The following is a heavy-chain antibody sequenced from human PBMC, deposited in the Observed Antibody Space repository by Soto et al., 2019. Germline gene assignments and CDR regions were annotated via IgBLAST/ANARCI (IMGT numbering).Heavy chain of an antibody. CDR2: IYISGTT. J-gene: IGHJ4*02. CDR3: AGQTSKKVFDY. V-gene: IGHV3-66*04. CDR1: GFTVSGNY. Sequence: GGSLRLSCAASGFTVSGNYMSWVRQAPGKGLEWVSVIYISGTTYHADSVKGRFNISRDNSKNTLYLQMNSLRVEDTAVYYCAGQTSKKVFDYWGQGTLVTVSS.